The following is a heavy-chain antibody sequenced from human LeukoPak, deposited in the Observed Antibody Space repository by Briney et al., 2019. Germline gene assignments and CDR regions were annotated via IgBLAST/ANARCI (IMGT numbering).Heavy chain of an antibody. V-gene: IGHV3-48*01. CDR3: ARKGLQLWFDY. Sequence: GGSLRLSCAASGFTFSSYEMNWVRQAPGKGLEWVSYISSSSSTIYYADSVKGRFTISRDNAKNSLHLQMNSLRAEDTAVYYCARKGLQLWFDYWGQGTLVTVSS. D-gene: IGHD5-18*01. CDR2: ISSSSSTI. CDR1: GFTFSSYE. J-gene: IGHJ4*02.